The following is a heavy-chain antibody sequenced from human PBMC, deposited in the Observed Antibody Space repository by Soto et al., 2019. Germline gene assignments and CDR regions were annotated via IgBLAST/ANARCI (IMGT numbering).Heavy chain of an antibody. CDR2: IIPIFGIA. CDR1: GGTFSSYA. V-gene: IGHV1-69*13. J-gene: IGHJ6*02. Sequence: GASVKVSCKASGGTFSSYAISWVRQAPGQGLEWMGGIIPIFGIANYAQKFQGRVTITADESTSTAYMELSSLRSEDTAVYYCARDREMVYAFVRYYYYGMDVRGQGTTVTVSS. CDR3: ARDREMVYAFVRYYYYGMDV. D-gene: IGHD2-8*01.